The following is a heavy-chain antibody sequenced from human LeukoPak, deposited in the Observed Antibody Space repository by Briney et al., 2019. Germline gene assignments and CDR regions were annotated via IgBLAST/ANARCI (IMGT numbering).Heavy chain of an antibody. Sequence: GGSLRLSCAASGFSLSAYGVHWVRQAPGKGLEWVAVIWYDGTSKDYADSVKGRFTFSRDNSKNTLYLQMNSLRAEDTAVYYCASGVNYDYVWGSYRPLDYWGQGTLVTVSS. CDR1: GFSLSAYG. V-gene: IGHV3-33*01. J-gene: IGHJ4*02. CDR3: ASGVNYDYVWGSYRPLDY. CDR2: IWYDGTSK. D-gene: IGHD3-16*02.